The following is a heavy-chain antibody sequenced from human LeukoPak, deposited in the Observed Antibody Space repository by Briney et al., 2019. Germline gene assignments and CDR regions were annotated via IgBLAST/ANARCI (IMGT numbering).Heavy chain of an antibody. CDR3: AKDQAYYYDSSGYFFDY. CDR1: GFTFSSYG. Sequence: GGSLRLSCAASGFTFSSYGMHWVRQAPGKGLEWVAVISYDGSNKYYADSVKGRFTISRDNSKNTLYPQMNSLRAEDTAVYYCAKDQAYYYDSSGYFFDYWGQGTLVTVSS. J-gene: IGHJ4*02. CDR2: ISYDGSNK. D-gene: IGHD3-22*01. V-gene: IGHV3-30*18.